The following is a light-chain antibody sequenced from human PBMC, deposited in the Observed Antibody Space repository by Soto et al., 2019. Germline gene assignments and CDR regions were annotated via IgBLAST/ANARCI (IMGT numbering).Light chain of an antibody. CDR2: DAS. V-gene: IGKV3-20*01. CDR1: QSVRTY. CDR3: QHYGGSPLT. Sequence: EIVLTQSPVTLSLSPGERATLSCRASQSVRTYLAWYQVKPGQAPRLLIYDASSRASGVPARFSGSGSGTDFTLTISSLEPEDFAVYYCQHYGGSPLTFGQGTRLEIK. J-gene: IGKJ5*01.